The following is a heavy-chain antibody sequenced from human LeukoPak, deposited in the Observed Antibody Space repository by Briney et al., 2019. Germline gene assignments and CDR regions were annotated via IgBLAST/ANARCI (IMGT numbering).Heavy chain of an antibody. Sequence: GGPLRLSCAASGFTFSSYAMSWVRQPPGKGLEWVSGISGSGDNTYYADSVKGRFTISRDNSKKTLYLHLNSLRVEDAAVYYCAKDGYSSIPGFHFEYWGQGTPVTVSS. CDR3: AKDGYSSIPGFHFEY. CDR1: GFTFSSYA. D-gene: IGHD6-13*01. CDR2: ISGSGDNT. V-gene: IGHV3-23*01. J-gene: IGHJ4*02.